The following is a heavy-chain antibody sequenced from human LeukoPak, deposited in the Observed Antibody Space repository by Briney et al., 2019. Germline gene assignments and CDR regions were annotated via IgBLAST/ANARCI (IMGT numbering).Heavy chain of an antibody. V-gene: IGHV3-23*01. D-gene: IGHD3-22*01. CDR2: ISGSGGST. CDR1: GFTFSSYA. J-gene: IGHJ3*02. Sequence: GGSLRLSCAASGFTFSSYAMSWVRQAPGKGLEWVSAISGSGGSTYYADSVKGRFTISRDNSKNTLYLQMNSLRAEDTAVYYCAKDLVIVVVARSLGAFDIWGQGTMVTVSP. CDR3: AKDLVIVVVARSLGAFDI.